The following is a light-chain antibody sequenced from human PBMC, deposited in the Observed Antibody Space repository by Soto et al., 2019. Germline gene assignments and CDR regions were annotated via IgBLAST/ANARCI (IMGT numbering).Light chain of an antibody. V-gene: IGLV2-8*01. Sequence: QSALTQPPSASGSPGQSVTISCTGTSSDIGGYNYVSWYQQHPGNGPKLMIYEVNKRPSGVPDRFSGSKSGNTASLTVAGLQAEDVADYYCSSYAGSNNYVFGTGTKLTVL. CDR1: SSDIGGYNY. J-gene: IGLJ1*01. CDR3: SSYAGSNNYV. CDR2: EVN.